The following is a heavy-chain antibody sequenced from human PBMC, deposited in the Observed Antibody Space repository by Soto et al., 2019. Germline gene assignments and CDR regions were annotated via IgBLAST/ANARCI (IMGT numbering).Heavy chain of an antibody. CDR1: GLSFRTST. J-gene: IGHJ6*02. CDR3: ARVRRNDASDYYGMDV. D-gene: IGHD1-1*01. Sequence: LRLSCEASGLSFRTSTMNWVRQAPGKGLEWVSYISSESTTIYYADSVRGRFTISRDNAKNALFLQMNSLRDEDTAVYYCARVRRNDASDYYGMDVWGHGTTVTVSS. CDR2: ISSESTTI. V-gene: IGHV3-48*02.